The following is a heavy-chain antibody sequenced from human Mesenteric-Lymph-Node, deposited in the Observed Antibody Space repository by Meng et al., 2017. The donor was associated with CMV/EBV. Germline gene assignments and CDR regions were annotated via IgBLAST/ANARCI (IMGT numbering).Heavy chain of an antibody. Sequence: QVQRQQWGGRLLKPSATPSLTCAVSGGSFSGYYWSWIRQPPGKGLEWIGEINHSGSTNSNPSLKSRVTISVDTSKNQFSLKLSSVTAADTAVYYCARHQRWLKSEGGFNYWGQGTLVTVSS. CDR2: INHSGST. J-gene: IGHJ4*02. V-gene: IGHV4-34*01. CDR1: GGSFSGYY. D-gene: IGHD4-23*01. CDR3: ARHQRWLKSEGGFNY.